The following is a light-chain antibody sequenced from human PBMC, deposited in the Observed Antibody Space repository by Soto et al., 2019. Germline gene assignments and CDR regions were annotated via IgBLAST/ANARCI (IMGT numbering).Light chain of an antibody. J-gene: IGKJ5*01. CDR3: QQYGSSPIT. CDR1: QTVSSTY. V-gene: IGKV3-20*01. Sequence: ELVLAQSRGALSLSPGPRATLSCRASQTVSSTYLAWYQQKPGQAPRLLISGTSSRATGIPDRFSGSGSGTDFTLTISRLEPEEFAVYYCQQYGSSPITFGQGTRLEIK. CDR2: GTS.